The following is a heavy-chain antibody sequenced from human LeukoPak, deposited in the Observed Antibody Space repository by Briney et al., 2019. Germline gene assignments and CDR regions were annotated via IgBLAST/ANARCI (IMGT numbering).Heavy chain of an antibody. J-gene: IGHJ3*02. CDR2: IYTSGST. CDR3: ARVYDFWSGYFDAFDI. Sequence: SETLSLTCTVSGGSISSYYWSWIRQPAGKGLEWIGRIYTSGSTNYNPSLKSRVTISVDTSKNQFSLKLSSVTAADTAVYYCARVYDFWSGYFDAFDIWGQGTMVTVSS. D-gene: IGHD3-3*01. CDR1: GGSISSYY. V-gene: IGHV4-4*07.